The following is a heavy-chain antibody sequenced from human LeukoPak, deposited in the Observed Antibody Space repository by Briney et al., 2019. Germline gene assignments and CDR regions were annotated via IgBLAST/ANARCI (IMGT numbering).Heavy chain of an antibody. D-gene: IGHD3-22*01. CDR3: ARDFNTAGYYDSEDAFDI. CDR2: ISAYNGNT. V-gene: IGHV1-18*01. CDR1: GYTFTSYG. Sequence: GASVKVSCKASGYTFTSYGINWVRQAPGQGLEWMGWISAYNGNTNYAQKLQGRVTMTTDTSTSTAYMELRSLRSDDTAVYYCARDFNTAGYYDSEDAFDIWGQGTMVTVSS. J-gene: IGHJ3*02.